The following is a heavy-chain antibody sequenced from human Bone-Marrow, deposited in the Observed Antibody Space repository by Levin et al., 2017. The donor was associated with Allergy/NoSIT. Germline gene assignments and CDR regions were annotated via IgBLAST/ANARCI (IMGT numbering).Heavy chain of an antibody. CDR1: GYSFSTHW. J-gene: IGHJ4*02. D-gene: IGHD6-6*01. Sequence: GESLKISCKGSGYSFSTHWIGWVRQMPGKGLEWMAIIYPGDSDTRYRPSFQGHVTISADKSINTAYLHWTSLKASDSAMYDCARHGDHSSSRLPFDDWGQGTLVTVSS. CDR3: ARHGDHSSSRLPFDD. CDR2: IYPGDSDT. V-gene: IGHV5-51*01.